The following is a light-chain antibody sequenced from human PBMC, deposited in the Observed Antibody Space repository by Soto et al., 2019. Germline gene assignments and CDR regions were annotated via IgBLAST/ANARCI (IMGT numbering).Light chain of an antibody. J-gene: IGKJ5*01. CDR3: QQYNNWPPVT. Sequence: ETVMTQSPATLSVSPGERVTLSCRASQSVSSNLAWYQQKSGQAPRLLIYGASTRATGIPARFSGSGSGTEFTLTISSLQSEDFGIYYCQQYNNWPPVTFGQWTRLEIK. CDR1: QSVSSN. CDR2: GAS. V-gene: IGKV3-15*01.